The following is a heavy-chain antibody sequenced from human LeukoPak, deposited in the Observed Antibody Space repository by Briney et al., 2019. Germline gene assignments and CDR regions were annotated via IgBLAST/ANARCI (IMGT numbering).Heavy chain of an antibody. CDR3: ARAGSSLVDFDY. CDR2: IWYDGSKE. D-gene: IGHD1-26*01. J-gene: IGHJ4*02. CDR1: GFTFSTYA. V-gene: IGHV3-33*01. Sequence: GGSLRLSCAASGFTFSTYAMHWVRQAPGKGLEWVATIWYDGSKEYYADSVKGRFTISRDNPKNTLYLQMNSLRVDDTAVYFCARAGSSLVDFDYWGQGTLVTVSS.